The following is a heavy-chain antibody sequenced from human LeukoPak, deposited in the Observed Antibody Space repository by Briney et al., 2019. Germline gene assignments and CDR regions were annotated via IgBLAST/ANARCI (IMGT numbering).Heavy chain of an antibody. J-gene: IGHJ4*02. V-gene: IGHV3-30*02. CDR2: IRYDGSNK. Sequence: GGSLRLSYAASGFTFSSYGMHWVRQAPGKGLEWVAFIRYDGSNKYYADSVKGRFTISRDNSKNTLYLQMNSLRAEDTAVYYCAKESVYCSSTSCYAIDYWGQGTLVTVSS. CDR1: GFTFSSYG. CDR3: AKESVYCSSTSCYAIDY. D-gene: IGHD2-2*01.